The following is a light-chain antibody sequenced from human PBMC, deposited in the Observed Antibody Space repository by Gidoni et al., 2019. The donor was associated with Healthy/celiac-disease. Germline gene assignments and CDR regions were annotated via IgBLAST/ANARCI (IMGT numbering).Light chain of an antibody. J-gene: IGKJ4*01. CDR2: DAS. Sequence: IVLTQSPATLSLSPGERANLSCRASQSVSSYLAWYQQKPGQAPRLLIYDASNRATGIPARFSGSGSGTDFTLTISSLEPEDFAVYYCQQRSNWPPLFGGGTKVEIK. V-gene: IGKV3-11*01. CDR3: QQRSNWPPL. CDR1: QSVSSY.